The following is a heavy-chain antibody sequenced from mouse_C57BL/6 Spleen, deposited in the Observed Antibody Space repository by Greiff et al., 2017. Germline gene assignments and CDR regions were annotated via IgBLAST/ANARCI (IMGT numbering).Heavy chain of an antibody. CDR3: VRGNDYDPYYYAMDY. D-gene: IGHD2-4*01. J-gene: IGHJ4*01. Sequence: EVKLEESGGGLVQPKGSLKLSCAASGFSFNTYAMNWVRQAPGKGLEWVARIRSKSNNYATYYADSVKDRFTISRDDSESMLYLQMNNLKTEDTAMYYCVRGNDYDPYYYAMDYWGQGTSVTVSS. CDR2: IRSKSNNYAT. CDR1: GFSFNTYA. V-gene: IGHV10-1*01.